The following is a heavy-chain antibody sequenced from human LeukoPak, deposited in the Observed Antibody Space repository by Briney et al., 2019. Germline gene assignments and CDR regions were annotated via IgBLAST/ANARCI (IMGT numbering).Heavy chain of an antibody. CDR1: GFTFSGYA. Sequence: GGSLRLSCAASGFTFSGYAMSWVRQAPGKGLEWVSAISASGGSTYYADSVKGRFTISRDNSKNTLYLQMSSLRADDTAIYYCAKGGGSPSGAYCTSTNCHRFDPWGQGTLVTVSS. V-gene: IGHV3-23*01. J-gene: IGHJ5*02. D-gene: IGHD2-2*01. CDR2: ISASGGST. CDR3: AKGGGSPSGAYCTSTNCHRFDP.